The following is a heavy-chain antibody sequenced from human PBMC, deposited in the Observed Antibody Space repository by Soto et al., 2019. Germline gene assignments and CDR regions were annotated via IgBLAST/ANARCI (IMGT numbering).Heavy chain of an antibody. J-gene: IGHJ4*02. V-gene: IGHV1-69*13. CDR2: IIPIFGTA. CDR1: GGTFSSYA. Sequence: ASVKVSCKASGGTFSSYAISWVRQAPGQGLEWMGGIIPIFGTANYAQKFQGRVTITADESTSTAYMELSSLRSEDTAVYYCARTPAAAPSHFDYWGQGTLVTVSS. CDR3: ARTPAAAPSHFDY. D-gene: IGHD2-2*01.